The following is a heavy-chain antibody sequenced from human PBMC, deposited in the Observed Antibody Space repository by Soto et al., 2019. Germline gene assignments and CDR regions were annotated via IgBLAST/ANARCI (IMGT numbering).Heavy chain of an antibody. J-gene: IGHJ4*02. D-gene: IGHD3-16*01. CDR2: IYWDDDK. V-gene: IGHV2-5*02. CDR1: GFSLSTSGVG. CDR3: AHSRRGRYFDY. Sequence: QITLKESGPTLVKPTQTLTLTCTFSGFSLSTSGVGVGWIRQPPGKALEWLALIYWDDDKRYSPSLKSRLTITKDTSQNQVVLTITNMAPVDTAIYYCAHSRRGRYFDYWGQGPLVTVSS.